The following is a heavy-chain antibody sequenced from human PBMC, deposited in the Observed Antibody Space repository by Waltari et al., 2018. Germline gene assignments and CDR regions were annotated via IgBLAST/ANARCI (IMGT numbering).Heavy chain of an antibody. J-gene: IGHJ4*02. CDR2: INEDGSAK. V-gene: IGHV3-7*01. CDR3: ARSHYYGETSRFDS. Sequence: EVQLVESGGGLVQLGGSVRLSCAASGFHFSSYWMSWVRQAPGKGREWLANINEDGSAKYFVDSVKGRFTISRDSAKNSLYLQMNSLRAEDTAVYYCARSHYYGETSRFDSWGQGTLVTVSS. CDR1: GFHFSSYW. D-gene: IGHD4-17*01.